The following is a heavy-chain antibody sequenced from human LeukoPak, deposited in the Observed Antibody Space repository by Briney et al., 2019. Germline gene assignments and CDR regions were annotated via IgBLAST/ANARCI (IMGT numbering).Heavy chain of an antibody. CDR2: IYYSGST. J-gene: IGHJ3*02. D-gene: IGHD2-15*01. Sequence: SETLSLTCTVSGGSISSYYWSWLRQPPGKGLEWIGYIYYSGSTNYNPSLKSRVTISVDTSKNQFSLKLSSVTAADTAVYYCAREGLGYCSGGSCSDPFDIWGQGTMVTVSS. CDR1: GGSISSYY. CDR3: AREGLGYCSGGSCSDPFDI. V-gene: IGHV4-59*01.